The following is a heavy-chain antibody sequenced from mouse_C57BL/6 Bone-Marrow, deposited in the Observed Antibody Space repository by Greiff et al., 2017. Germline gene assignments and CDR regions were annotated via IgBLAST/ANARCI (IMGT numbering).Heavy chain of an antibody. CDR1: GFTFSDYG. CDR3: ARSVLYAMDY. CDR2: ISSGSSTI. Sequence: EVMLVESGGGLVKPGGSLKLSCAASGFTFSDYGMHCVRQAPEKGLEWVAYISSGSSTIYYADTVKGRFTISRDNAKNTLFLQMTSLRSEDTAMYYCARSVLYAMDYWGQGTSVTVSS. V-gene: IGHV5-17*01. J-gene: IGHJ4*01.